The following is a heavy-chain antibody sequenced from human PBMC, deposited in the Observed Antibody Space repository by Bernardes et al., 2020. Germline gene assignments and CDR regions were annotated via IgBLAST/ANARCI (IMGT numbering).Heavy chain of an antibody. CDR1: GYTFTSYD. Sequence: ASVKVSCKASGYTFTSYDINWVRQDTGQGLEWMGWMNPNSGNTGYAQKFQGRVTMTRNTSISTAYMELSSLRSEDTAVYYCAAPHNYYYYYGMDVWGQGTTVTVSS. CDR2: MNPNSGNT. J-gene: IGHJ6*02. V-gene: IGHV1-8*01. CDR3: AAPHNYYYYYGMDV.